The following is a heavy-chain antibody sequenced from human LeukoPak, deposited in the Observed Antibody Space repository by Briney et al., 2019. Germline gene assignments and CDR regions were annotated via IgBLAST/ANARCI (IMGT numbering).Heavy chain of an antibody. CDR1: GFTFSSYG. D-gene: IGHD3-10*01. CDR2: ISYDGSNK. V-gene: IGHV3-30*03. CDR3: AREKGGILWFGELL. J-gene: IGHJ4*02. Sequence: GRSLRLSCAASGFTFSSYGMHWVRQAPGKGLEWVAVISYDGSNKYYADSVKGRFTISRDNSKNTLYLQMDRLRVDDTAVYYCAREKGGILWFGELLGGQGTLVTVSS.